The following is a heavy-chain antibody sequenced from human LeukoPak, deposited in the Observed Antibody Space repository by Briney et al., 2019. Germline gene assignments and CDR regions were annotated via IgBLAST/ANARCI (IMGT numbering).Heavy chain of an antibody. CDR2: IYYSGST. CDR3: ATKGTRSYYDFWSGYPLYYYYYMDV. Sequence: PSETLSLTCTVSGGSISSYYWSWIRQPPGKGLEWIGSIYYSGSTYYNPSLKSRVTISVDTSKNQFSLKLSSVTAADTAVYYCATKGTRSYYDFWSGYPLYYYYYMDVWGKGTTVTVSS. J-gene: IGHJ6*03. V-gene: IGHV4-59*12. CDR1: GGSISSYY. D-gene: IGHD3-3*01.